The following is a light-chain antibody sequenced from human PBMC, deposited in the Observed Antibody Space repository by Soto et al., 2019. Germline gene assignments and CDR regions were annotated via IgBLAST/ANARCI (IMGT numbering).Light chain of an antibody. CDR1: SSDVGGYNY. Sequence: QSALTQPASVSGSPGQSITISCTGTSSDVGGYNYVSWYQQHPGKAPKLMIYGVSNRPSGVSNRFSGSKSGNTASLTISGLQAEDEADYYCGSYASGSSLVLFGGGTKLTVL. CDR2: GVS. CDR3: GSYASGSSLVL. J-gene: IGLJ2*01. V-gene: IGLV2-14*01.